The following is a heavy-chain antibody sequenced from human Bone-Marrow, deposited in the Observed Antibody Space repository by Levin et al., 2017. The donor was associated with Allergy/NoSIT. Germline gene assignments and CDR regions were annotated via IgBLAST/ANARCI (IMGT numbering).Heavy chain of an antibody. Sequence: GGSLRLTCAASGFTFSSYAMSWVRQAPGKGPEWVSAISGSGGSTYYADSVRGRFTISRDNSKNTLYLQMNSLRAEDTAVYYCANGVWLLSPYYSGMDVWGQGNKVTVSS. D-gene: IGHD5-18*01. CDR3: ANGVWLLSPYYSGMDV. V-gene: IGHV3-23*01. CDR2: ISGSGGST. CDR1: GFTFSSYA. J-gene: IGHJ6*02.